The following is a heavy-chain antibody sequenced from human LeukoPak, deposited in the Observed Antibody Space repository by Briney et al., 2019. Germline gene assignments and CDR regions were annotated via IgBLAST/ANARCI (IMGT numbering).Heavy chain of an antibody. J-gene: IGHJ1*01. CDR3: ARNDYLQD. CDR1: GFTLSSYW. Sequence: GGSLRLSCAASGFTLSSYWVHWVRHPPGKGLMWLSRTNEDGSYAEFAASVKGRCSISRDNAKNTLYLQMNSLRAEDTAVYYCARNDYLQDWGQGTLVTVPS. V-gene: IGHV3-74*03. CDR2: TNEDGSYA.